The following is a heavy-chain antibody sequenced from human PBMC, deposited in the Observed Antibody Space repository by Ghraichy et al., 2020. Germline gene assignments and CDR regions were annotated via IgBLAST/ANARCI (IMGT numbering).Heavy chain of an antibody. CDR2: IYYSGST. D-gene: IGHD3-22*01. CDR1: GGSISSSSYY. CDR3: ARPPPLDSSGYYYFDF. V-gene: IGHV4-39*02. Sequence: GSLSLTCTVSGGSISSSSYYWGWIRQPPGKGLEWIGSIYYSGSTYYNPSLKSRVTISVDTSKNHFSLKLSSVTAADTAVYYCARPPPLDSSGYYYFDFWGQGTLVTVSS. J-gene: IGHJ4*02.